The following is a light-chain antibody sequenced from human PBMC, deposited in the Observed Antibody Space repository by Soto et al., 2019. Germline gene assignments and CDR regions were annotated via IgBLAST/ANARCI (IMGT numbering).Light chain of an antibody. V-gene: IGKV3-11*01. CDR2: GAS. Sequence: EVVLTQSPATLSLSPGERATLSCRASQSISSYLAWYQQKPGQAPRLLIYGASTRATDMPGTFSGRGSGTEFTLTITSLRPEDFGVYYCQQYRSWPRTFGQRTKVDIK. J-gene: IGKJ1*01. CDR3: QQYRSWPRT. CDR1: QSISSY.